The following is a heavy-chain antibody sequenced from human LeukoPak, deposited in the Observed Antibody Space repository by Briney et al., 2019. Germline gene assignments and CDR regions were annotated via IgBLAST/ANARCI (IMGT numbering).Heavy chain of an antibody. V-gene: IGHV3-48*03. CDR1: GFTFSSYA. J-gene: IGHJ4*02. CDR2: ISNSGNTK. CDR3: AAVIDY. Sequence: GGSLRLSCVASGFTFSSYAMHWVRQAPGKGLEWISYISNSGNTKYYADSVKGRFTISRDDANNSVYLQMNNLRAEDTAVYYCAAVIDYWGQGTLVTVSS.